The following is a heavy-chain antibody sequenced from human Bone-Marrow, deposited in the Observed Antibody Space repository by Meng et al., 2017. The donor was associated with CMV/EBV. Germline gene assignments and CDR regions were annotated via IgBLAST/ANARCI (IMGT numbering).Heavy chain of an antibody. Sequence: LSLTCAASGFTFSSYSMNWVRQAPGKGLEWVSSISSSSSYIYYADSVKGRFTISRDNAKNSLYLQMNSLRAEDTAVYYCARRQIVGATTFDYWGQGTLVTVSS. J-gene: IGHJ4*02. D-gene: IGHD1-26*01. CDR2: ISSSSSYI. CDR1: GFTFSSYS. V-gene: IGHV3-21*01. CDR3: ARRQIVGATTFDY.